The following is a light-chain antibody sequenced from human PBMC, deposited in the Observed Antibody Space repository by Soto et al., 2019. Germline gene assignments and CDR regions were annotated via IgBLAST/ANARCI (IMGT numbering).Light chain of an antibody. Sequence: QSVLTQPPSASGTPGQRVTISCSGSSSNIGINTVNWYQQLPGTAPKLLIYSNNQRPSGVPDRFSGSKSGTSASLAISGLQSEDEADYYCAAWDDSLNGGVFGTGTKVTVL. J-gene: IGLJ1*01. CDR2: SNN. CDR3: AAWDDSLNGGV. V-gene: IGLV1-44*01. CDR1: SSNIGINT.